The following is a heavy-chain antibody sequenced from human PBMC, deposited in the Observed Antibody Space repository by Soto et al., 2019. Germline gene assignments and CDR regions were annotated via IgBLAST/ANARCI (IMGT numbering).Heavy chain of an antibody. Sequence: SETLSLTCAVYGGSFSGYYWSWIRQPPGKGLEWIGKINHSGSTNYNPSLKSRVTISVDTSKNQFSLKLSSVTAADTAVYYCARGGYSYGYYYYYGMDVWGQGTTVTVSS. CDR2: INHSGST. J-gene: IGHJ6*02. CDR1: GGSFSGYY. CDR3: ARGGYSYGYYYYYGMDV. D-gene: IGHD5-18*01. V-gene: IGHV4-34*01.